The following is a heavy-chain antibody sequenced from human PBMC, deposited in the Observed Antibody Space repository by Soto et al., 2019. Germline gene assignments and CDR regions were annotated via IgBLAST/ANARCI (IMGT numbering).Heavy chain of an antibody. J-gene: IGHJ6*03. CDR3: ARVPTYYDFWSGPLNYYMDV. D-gene: IGHD3-3*01. V-gene: IGHV1-8*01. CDR2: MNPNSGNT. CDR1: GYTFTSYD. Sequence: RASVKVSCKASGYTFTSYDINWVRQATGQGLEWMGWMNPNSGNTGYAQKFQGRVTMTRNTSISTAYMELSSLRSEDTAVYYCARVPTYYDFWSGPLNYYMDVWGKGTTVTVSS.